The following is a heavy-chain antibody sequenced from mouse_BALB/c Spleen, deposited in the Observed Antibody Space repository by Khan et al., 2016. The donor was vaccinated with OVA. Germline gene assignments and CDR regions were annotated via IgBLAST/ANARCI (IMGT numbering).Heavy chain of an antibody. J-gene: IGHJ2*01. V-gene: IGHV1S136*01. D-gene: IGHD2-14*01. Sequence: VQLQQSGPELVKPGASVKMSCKASGYTFTRYIMHWVKQKPGQGLEWIGYINPYNDGTKYNEKFKGKATLTSDKSSSTAYMERSSLTSEDSAVYYCARPGNRYERVFDYWGQGTTLTVSS. CDR1: GYTFTRYI. CDR2: INPYNDGT. CDR3: ARPGNRYERVFDY.